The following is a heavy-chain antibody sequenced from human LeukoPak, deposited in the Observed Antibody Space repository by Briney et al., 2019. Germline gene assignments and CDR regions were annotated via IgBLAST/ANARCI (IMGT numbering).Heavy chain of an antibody. D-gene: IGHD6-6*01. Sequence: TGGSLRLSCAASGFTFSSYAMSWVRQAPGKGLEWVSAISDSGGDTYYADSVKGRFTISKDNSKNTLFLQMNSLRAEDTAVYYCAKGVLYSSSSVYFDYWGQGTLVTVSA. V-gene: IGHV3-23*01. CDR3: AKGVLYSSSSVYFDY. CDR2: ISDSGGDT. CDR1: GFTFSSYA. J-gene: IGHJ4*02.